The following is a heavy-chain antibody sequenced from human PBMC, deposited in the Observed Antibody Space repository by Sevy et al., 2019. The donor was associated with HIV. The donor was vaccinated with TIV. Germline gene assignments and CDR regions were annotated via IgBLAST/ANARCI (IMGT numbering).Heavy chain of an antibody. J-gene: IGHJ5*02. D-gene: IGHD3-9*01. V-gene: IGHV4-39*01. CDR1: GGSISSSSYY. CDR2: IYYSGST. Sequence: SETLSLTCTVSGGSISSSSYYWGWIRQPPGKGLEWIGSIYYSGSTYYNPSLKSRVTISVDTSKNQFSLKLSSVTAAATAVYYCARSYYDILTGYYGGPWSRFDPWGQGTLVTVSS. CDR3: ARSYYDILTGYYGGPWSRFDP.